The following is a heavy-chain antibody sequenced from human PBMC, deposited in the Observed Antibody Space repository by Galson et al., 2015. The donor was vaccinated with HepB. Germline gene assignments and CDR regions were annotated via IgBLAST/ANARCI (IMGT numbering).Heavy chain of an antibody. CDR2: TYYRSKWYN. CDR1: GDSVSSNSAA. CDR3: AREETEDETNYYDSSGYYDASDI. V-gene: IGHV6-1*01. J-gene: IGHJ3*02. Sequence: CAISGDSVSSNSAAWNWIRQSPSRGLEWLGRTYYRSKWYNDYAVSVKSRITINPDTSKNQFSLQLNSVTPEDTAVYYCAREETEDETNYYDSSGYYDASDIWGQGAMVTVSS. D-gene: IGHD3-22*01.